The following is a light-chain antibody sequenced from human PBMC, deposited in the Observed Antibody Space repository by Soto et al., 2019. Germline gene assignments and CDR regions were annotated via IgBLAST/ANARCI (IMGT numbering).Light chain of an antibody. V-gene: IGKV1-5*01. CDR1: QSVGTW. CDR3: QHYNSFSLWA. Sequence: DIQMTQSPSTLSASVGDRVTVTCRASQSVGTWLAWYQQKPGRAPNLLIYDASTLASAVPSRFSGSGSGTEFTITISSLQSDDFATYYCQHYNSFSLWAFGQGTKVEIK. CDR2: DAS. J-gene: IGKJ1*01.